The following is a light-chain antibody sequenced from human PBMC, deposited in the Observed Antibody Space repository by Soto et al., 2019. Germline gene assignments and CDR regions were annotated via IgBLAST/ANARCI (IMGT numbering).Light chain of an antibody. CDR1: QSVSSNY. CDR3: QQYGSSNKT. Sequence: EIVLTQFPGTLSLSPGERATLSCRASQSVSSNYLAWYQQRPGQPPNLLIFGASNRAPGIPDRFSGSGSGTDFTLTISRLEPEDFAVYYCQQYGSSNKTFGQGTKVEIK. J-gene: IGKJ1*01. CDR2: GAS. V-gene: IGKV3-20*01.